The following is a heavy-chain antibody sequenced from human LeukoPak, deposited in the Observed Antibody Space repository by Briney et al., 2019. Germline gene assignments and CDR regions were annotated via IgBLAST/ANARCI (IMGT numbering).Heavy chain of an antibody. CDR2: ISGGSSYI. CDR1: GFTFSRYS. Sequence: GGSLRLSCAASGFTFSRYSMNWVRQAPGKGLESVASISGGSSYIFHADSVKGRFTISRDNSKNSVFLQMNSLRVDDTALYYCARGDYYDSSPHYWGQGTLVIVSS. V-gene: IGHV3-21*01. J-gene: IGHJ1*01. D-gene: IGHD3-22*01. CDR3: ARGDYYDSSPHY.